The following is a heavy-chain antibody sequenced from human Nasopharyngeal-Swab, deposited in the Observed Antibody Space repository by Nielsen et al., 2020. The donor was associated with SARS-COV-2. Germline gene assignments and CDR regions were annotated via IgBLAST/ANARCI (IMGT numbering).Heavy chain of an antibody. CDR1: GFTFSSYG. V-gene: IGHV3-30*18. D-gene: IGHD6-13*01. Sequence: GESLKISCAASGFTFSSYGMHWVRQAPGKGLEWVAVISYDGSNKYYADSVKGRFTISRDNSKNTLYLQMNSLRAEDTAVYYCAKLPGSSTQLADYWGQGTLVTVSS. J-gene: IGHJ4*02. CDR3: AKLPGSSTQLADY. CDR2: ISYDGSNK.